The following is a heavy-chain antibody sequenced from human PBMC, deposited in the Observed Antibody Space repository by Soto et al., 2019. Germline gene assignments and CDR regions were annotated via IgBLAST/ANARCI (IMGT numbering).Heavy chain of an antibody. CDR1: GGSVSSGSYY. J-gene: IGHJ5*02. CDR2: IYYSGST. Sequence: SETLSLTCTVSGGSVSSGSYYWSWIRQPPGKGLEWIGYIYYSGSTNYNPSLKSRVTISVDTSKNQFSLKLSSVTAADTAVYYCARTPSLDRWFDPWGQGTLVTVSS. D-gene: IGHD1-1*01. CDR3: ARTPSLDRWFDP. V-gene: IGHV4-61*01.